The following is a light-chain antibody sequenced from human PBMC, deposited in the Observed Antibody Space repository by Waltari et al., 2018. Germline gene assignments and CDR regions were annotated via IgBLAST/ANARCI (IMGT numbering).Light chain of an antibody. CDR3: QQRKDWPLTT. Sequence: DIVLTQSPATLSLFPGERATLSCRASQNINNPLAWYQHKPCQAPRSLIHDASRRAVGIPARFSGSGSGPDFSLTISSLEPEDFAVYYCQQRKDWPLTTFGQGTRLEIK. CDR2: DAS. J-gene: IGKJ5*01. V-gene: IGKV3-11*01. CDR1: QNINNP.